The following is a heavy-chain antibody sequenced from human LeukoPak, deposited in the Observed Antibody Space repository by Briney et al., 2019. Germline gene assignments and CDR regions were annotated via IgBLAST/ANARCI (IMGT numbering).Heavy chain of an antibody. Sequence: ASVKVSCKASGYTFTSYDINWVRQATGQGLEWMGWMNPNSGNTSYAQKLQGRVTMTTDTSTSTTYMELRSLRSDDTAVYYCARGVLGYCSGGSCYSDYYYYYMDVWGKGTTVTVSS. CDR3: ARGVLGYCSGGSCYSDYYYYYMDV. CDR1: GYTFTSYD. J-gene: IGHJ6*03. D-gene: IGHD2-15*01. CDR2: MNPNSGNT. V-gene: IGHV1-8*02.